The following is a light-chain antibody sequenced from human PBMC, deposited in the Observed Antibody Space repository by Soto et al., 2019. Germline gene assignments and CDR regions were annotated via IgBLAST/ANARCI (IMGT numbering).Light chain of an antibody. CDR2: DVN. J-gene: IGLJ1*01. CDR3: CSYAGSYTYV. V-gene: IGLV2-11*01. CDR1: RNDVGTYNY. Sequence: QSVLTQPRSVSGSPGQSVTISCTGTRNDVGTYNYVSWYQHHPDKAPKLIIYDVNRRPSGVPARFSGSKSGNTASLTISGLQAEYEYDYYCCSYAGSYTYVFGTGTKLTVL.